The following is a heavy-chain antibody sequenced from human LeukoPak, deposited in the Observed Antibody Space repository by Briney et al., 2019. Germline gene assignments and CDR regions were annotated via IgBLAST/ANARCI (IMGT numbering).Heavy chain of an antibody. Sequence: GGSLTLSCAASGFTFADYTMHWVRQAPGKGLEWVSLINWDGGRTYYADSMKGRFAISRDNSKNSLYLQMNTLRAEDTALYYCAKGPSSWPSPFDYWGQGTLVTVSS. CDR2: INWDGGRT. CDR1: GFTFADYT. D-gene: IGHD6-13*01. J-gene: IGHJ4*02. CDR3: AKGPSSWPSPFDY. V-gene: IGHV3-43*01.